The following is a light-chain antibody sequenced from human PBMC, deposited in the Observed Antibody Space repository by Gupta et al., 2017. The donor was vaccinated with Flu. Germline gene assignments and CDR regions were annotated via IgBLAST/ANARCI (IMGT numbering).Light chain of an antibody. CDR2: LNSDGSH. CDR3: QTWGAGIQV. V-gene: IGLV4-69*01. CDR1: SGHSSCA. Sequence: QLVLPQSPSASASLAASVKLTCTLSSGHSSCAIAWHQQQPEKGPRFLMKLNSDGSHSRGDGIPDRFSGSSSGAERYLTISSLQSEDEADYYCQTWGAGIQVFGGGAKLTVL. J-gene: IGLJ3*02.